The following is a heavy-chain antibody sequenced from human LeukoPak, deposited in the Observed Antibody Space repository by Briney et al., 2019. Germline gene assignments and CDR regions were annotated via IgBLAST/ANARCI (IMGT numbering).Heavy chain of an antibody. J-gene: IGHJ6*03. Sequence: SGGSLRLSCAASGFTFSDYYMSWIRQAPGKGLEWVSYISSSGSTIYYADSVKGRFTISRDNAKNSLYLQMNSLRAEDTAMYYCARATYDFWSGYPTYYYYYMDVWGKGTTVTVSS. CDR2: ISSSGSTI. D-gene: IGHD3-3*01. CDR1: GFTFSDYY. CDR3: ARATYDFWSGYPTYYYYYMDV. V-gene: IGHV3-11*04.